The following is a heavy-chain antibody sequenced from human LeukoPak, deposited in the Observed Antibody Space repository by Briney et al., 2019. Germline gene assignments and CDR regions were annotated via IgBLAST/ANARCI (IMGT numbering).Heavy chain of an antibody. Sequence: GGSLRLSCAASGFTFSSYSMNWVRRAPGKGLEWVSYISSSSSTIYYADSVKGRFTISRDNAKNSLYLQMNSLRAEDTAVYYCARGSPLGELTLPRRNWFDPWGQGTLVTVSS. CDR3: ARGSPLGELTLPRRNWFDP. V-gene: IGHV3-48*01. CDR1: GFTFSSYS. D-gene: IGHD3-10*01. CDR2: ISSSSSTI. J-gene: IGHJ5*02.